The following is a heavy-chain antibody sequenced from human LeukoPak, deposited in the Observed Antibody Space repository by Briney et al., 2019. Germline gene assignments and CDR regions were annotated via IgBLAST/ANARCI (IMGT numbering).Heavy chain of an antibody. D-gene: IGHD6-13*01. CDR2: LNMAGSST. CDR1: GFTFSAYW. V-gene: IGHV3-74*01. J-gene: IGHJ3*02. CDR3: ARDRKAAASSSTAFDI. Sequence: GGSLRLSCAASGFTFSAYWMHWVRQAPGKGLVWVSRLNMAGSSTSYADSVKGRFTISRDNAKNMLYLQMNSLRAEDTALYYCARDRKAAASSSTAFDIWGQGTMVTVSS.